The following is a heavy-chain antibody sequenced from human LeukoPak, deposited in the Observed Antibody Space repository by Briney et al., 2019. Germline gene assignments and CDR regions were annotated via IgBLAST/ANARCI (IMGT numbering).Heavy chain of an antibody. CDR1: GFTFSSYG. J-gene: IGHJ4*02. D-gene: IGHD4-17*01. V-gene: IGHV3-48*04. CDR3: ARQEDHDYGDYYFDY. CDR2: ITSSASTT. Sequence: GGSLRLSCAASGFTFSSYGMTWVRQAPGKGLEWVSYITSSASTTYYADSVKGRFTISRDNAKNSLYLQMNSLRAEDTAVYYCARQEDHDYGDYYFDYWGQGTLVTVSS.